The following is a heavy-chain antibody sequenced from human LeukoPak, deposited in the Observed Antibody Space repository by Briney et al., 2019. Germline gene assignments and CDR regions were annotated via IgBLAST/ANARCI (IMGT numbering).Heavy chain of an antibody. CDR1: GGSFSGYY. J-gene: IGHJ6*04. D-gene: IGHD2-2*03. CDR2: INHSGST. CDR3: ARGGYCSSTSCLRGSYYYYGMDV. Sequence: SETLSLTCAVYGGSFSGYYWSWIRQPPGKGLEWIGEINHSGSTNYNPSLKSRVTISVDTSKNQFSLKLSSVTAADTAVYYCARGGYCSSTSCLRGSYYYYGMDVWGKGTTVTVSS. V-gene: IGHV4-34*01.